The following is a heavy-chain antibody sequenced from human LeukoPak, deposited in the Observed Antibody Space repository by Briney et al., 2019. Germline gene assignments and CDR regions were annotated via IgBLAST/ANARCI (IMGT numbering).Heavy chain of an antibody. J-gene: IGHJ5*02. Sequence: SETLSLTCTVSGGSISSYYWSWIRQSARKGLEWIGRGYFSGNTNYNPSLTSRVTMSIDTSKNQFSLKLSSVTAADTAVCDWARDRGEYSSSSDWFDPWGQGTLVTVSS. CDR3: ARDRGEYSSSSDWFDP. CDR2: GYFSGNT. CDR1: GGSISSYY. D-gene: IGHD6-6*01. V-gene: IGHV4-4*07.